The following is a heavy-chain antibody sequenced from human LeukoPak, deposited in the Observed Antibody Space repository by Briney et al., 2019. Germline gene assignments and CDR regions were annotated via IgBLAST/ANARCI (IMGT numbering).Heavy chain of an antibody. J-gene: IGHJ4*02. CDR2: TYHSGST. Sequence: SQTLSLTCAVTGASISSGDYSWSWIRQPPGTGLEWIGYTYHSGSTYYNPSLKSRVTISVDRSKNHFSLKLSSVTAADTAVYYCASLYSSSWYSYFDYWGQGTLVTVSS. CDR1: GASISSGDYS. D-gene: IGHD6-13*01. CDR3: ASLYSSSWYSYFDY. V-gene: IGHV4-30-2*01.